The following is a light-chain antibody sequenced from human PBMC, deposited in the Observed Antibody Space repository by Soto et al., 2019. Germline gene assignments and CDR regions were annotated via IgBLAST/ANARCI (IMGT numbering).Light chain of an antibody. V-gene: IGKV3-15*01. CDR1: QGVGSS. Sequence: EIVMTQSAATLSVSPGERVTLSCRASQGVGSSLAWYQQRPGQAPRLLVSGASTRASGIPARVSGSGFGTEFTLTISSLQSEDFAVYYCQQYNNWPPITFGQGTRLEIK. CDR3: QQYNNWPPIT. CDR2: GAS. J-gene: IGKJ5*01.